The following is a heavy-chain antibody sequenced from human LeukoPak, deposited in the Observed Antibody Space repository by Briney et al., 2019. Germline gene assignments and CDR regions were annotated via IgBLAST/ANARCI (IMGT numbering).Heavy chain of an antibody. J-gene: IGHJ6*02. V-gene: IGHV3-66*02. CDR2: IHSGGST. Sequence: PGGSLRLSCVASGFPVNSTYMNWVRQAPGKGLEWVSVIHSGGSTYYADSVKGRFTISRDTSKNMLYLQMNSLRPEDTALYYCARDKNRNSYGHNYYGMDVWGQGTTVTVSS. CDR1: GFPVNSTY. CDR3: ARDKNRNSYGHNYYGMDV. D-gene: IGHD5-18*01.